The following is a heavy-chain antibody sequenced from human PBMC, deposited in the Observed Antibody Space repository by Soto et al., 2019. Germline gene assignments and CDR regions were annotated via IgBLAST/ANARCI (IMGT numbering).Heavy chain of an antibody. V-gene: IGHV4-34*01. Sequence: SETLSLTCAVYGGSFSGYYWSWIRQPPGKGLEWIGEINHSGSTNYNPSLKSRVTISVDTSKNQFSLKLSSVTAADTAVYYCARAAGHRITIFGVPPQYYYYGMDVWGQGTTVTVSS. CDR2: INHSGST. CDR1: GGSFSGYY. CDR3: ARAAGHRITIFGVPPQYYYYGMDV. D-gene: IGHD3-3*01. J-gene: IGHJ6*02.